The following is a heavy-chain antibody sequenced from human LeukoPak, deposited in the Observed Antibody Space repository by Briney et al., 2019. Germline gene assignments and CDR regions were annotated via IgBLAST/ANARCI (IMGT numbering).Heavy chain of an antibody. CDR2: INSDGSST. CDR3: ARDGVYYYDSSGYYYGPY. D-gene: IGHD3-22*01. Sequence: GGSLRLSCAASGFTFSRYYMHWVRQAPGKGLVWVSRINSDGSSTSYADSVKGRFTISRDNAKNTLYLQMNSLRAEDTAVYYCARDGVYYYDSSGYYYGPYWGQGTLVTVSS. CDR1: GFTFSRYY. J-gene: IGHJ4*02. V-gene: IGHV3-74*01.